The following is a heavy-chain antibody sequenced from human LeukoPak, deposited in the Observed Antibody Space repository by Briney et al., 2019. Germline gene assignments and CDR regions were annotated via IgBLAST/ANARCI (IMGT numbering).Heavy chain of an antibody. CDR2: ISYDGSNK. V-gene: IGHV3-30*04. D-gene: IGHD3-22*01. Sequence: GRSLRLSCAASGFTFSSYAMHWVRQAPGKGLEWVAVISYDGSNKYYADSVKGRFTISRDNSKNTLYLQMNSLRAEDTAVYYCARDEDYYDSSEGAPFDYWGQGTLVTVSS. CDR3: ARDEDYYDSSEGAPFDY. CDR1: GFTFSSYA. J-gene: IGHJ4*02.